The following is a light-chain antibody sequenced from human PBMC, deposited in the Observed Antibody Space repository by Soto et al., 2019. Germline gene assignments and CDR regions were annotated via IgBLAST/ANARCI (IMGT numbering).Light chain of an antibody. CDR2: GAS. CDR1: QSVSSNF. J-gene: IGKJ1*01. CDR3: HQYGSSPRT. Sequence: PGDRATLSCRASQSVSSNFLAWYQQKPGQAPRLLIYGASIRATGIPDRCSGSGSGTDFTLTIRRLEPEDFAMYFCHQYGSSPRTFGQGTKVEIK. V-gene: IGKV3-20*01.